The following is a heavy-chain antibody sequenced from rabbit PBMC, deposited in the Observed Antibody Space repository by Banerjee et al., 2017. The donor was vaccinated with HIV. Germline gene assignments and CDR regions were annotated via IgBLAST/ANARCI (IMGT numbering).Heavy chain of an antibody. CDR3: ARGDGGASYGYGL. CDR2: INTGSGSA. CDR1: GIDFSSYY. D-gene: IGHD6-1*01. J-gene: IGHJ4*01. V-gene: IGHV1S40*01. Sequence: QSLEESGGDLVKPGTSLTLTCTASGIDFSSYYMCWVRQAPGKGLEWIGCINTGSGSAYYASWAKGRFAISKTSSTTVTLQMTSLTAADTATYFCARGDGGASYGYGLWGPGTLVTDS.